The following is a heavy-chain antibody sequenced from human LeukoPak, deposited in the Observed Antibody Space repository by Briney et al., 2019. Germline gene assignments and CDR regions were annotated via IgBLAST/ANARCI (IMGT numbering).Heavy chain of an antibody. CDR3: AKVRLSGSYYFDY. D-gene: IGHD1-26*01. V-gene: IGHV3-23*01. J-gene: IGHJ4*02. Sequence: GGSLRLSCAASGFTFSSYAMSWVRQAPGKGLEWVSAISGSGGSTYYADSVKGRFTISRDNSKNTLYLQMNSLRAEDAAVYYCAKVRLSGSYYFDYWGQGTLVTVSS. CDR2: ISGSGGST. CDR1: GFTFSSYA.